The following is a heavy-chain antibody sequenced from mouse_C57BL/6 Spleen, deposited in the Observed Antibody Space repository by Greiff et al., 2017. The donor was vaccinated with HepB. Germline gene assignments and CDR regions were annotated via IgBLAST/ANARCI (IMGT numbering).Heavy chain of an antibody. Sequence: EVMLVESGGGLVKPGGSLKLSCAASGFTFSSYTMSWVRQTPEKRLEWVATISGGGGNTYYPDSVKGRFTISRDKATNTLYLQMSSLRSEDTALYYCARQTSDGPCAYWGKGTLVTGSA. CDR1: GFTFSSYT. V-gene: IGHV5-9*01. CDR3: ARQTSDGPCAY. CDR2: ISGGGGNT. J-gene: IGHJ3*01. D-gene: IGHD2-3*01.